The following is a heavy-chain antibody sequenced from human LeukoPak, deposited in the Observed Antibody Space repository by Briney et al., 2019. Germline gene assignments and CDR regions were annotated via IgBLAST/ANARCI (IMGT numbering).Heavy chain of an antibody. Sequence: SGGSLRLSCTASGFTFSTSWMTWVRQAPGKGLEWVANINQDGTVKYYMDSVKGRFTISRDSAKNSLYLQMNRLRAEDTAVYYCARERAGWTPEDAFDVWGQGTMVTVS. CDR2: INQDGTVK. J-gene: IGHJ3*01. CDR3: ARERAGWTPEDAFDV. CDR1: GFTFSTSW. V-gene: IGHV3-7*01. D-gene: IGHD3/OR15-3a*01.